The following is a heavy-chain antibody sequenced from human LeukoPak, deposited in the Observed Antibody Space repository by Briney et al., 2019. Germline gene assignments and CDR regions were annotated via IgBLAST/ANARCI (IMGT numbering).Heavy chain of an antibody. V-gene: IGHV3-48*01. CDR3: APNFWSAYEGY. J-gene: IGHJ4*02. CDR1: XLTXXXXA. D-gene: IGHD3-3*01. Sequence: RLSXXXXXLTXXXXARXXXXXXRXXXXEWLSCIISSGNTIYYADSVKGRFTVSRDNAKNSLYLQMNSLRAEDTAVYYCAPNFWSAYEGYWGQGTLVTVSS. CDR2: IISSGNTI.